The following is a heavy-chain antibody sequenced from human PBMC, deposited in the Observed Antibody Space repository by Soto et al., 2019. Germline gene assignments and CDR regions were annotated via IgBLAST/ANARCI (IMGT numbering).Heavy chain of an antibody. J-gene: IGHJ6*02. D-gene: IGHD3-3*01. CDR3: AKSGWDFGVGIGMDV. V-gene: IGHV3-30*18. CDR1: GFTFSSYG. Sequence: QVQLVESGGGVVQPGRSLRLSCAASGFTFSSYGMHWVRQAPGKGLEWVAVISYDGSNKYYADSVKGRFTISRDNSKNTLYLQMNSLRAEDTAVYYCAKSGWDFGVGIGMDVWGQGTTVTVSS. CDR2: ISYDGSNK.